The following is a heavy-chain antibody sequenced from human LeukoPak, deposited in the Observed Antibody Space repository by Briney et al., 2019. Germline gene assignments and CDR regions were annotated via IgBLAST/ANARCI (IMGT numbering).Heavy chain of an antibody. Sequence: GGSLRLSCAASGFTFSSYWMSWVRQAPGKGLEWVANIKQDGSEKYYVDSVKGRFTISRDNAKNSLYLQMNSLRAEDTAVYYCARDPFSSAYDYVWGSYRPYFDYWGQGTLVTVSS. V-gene: IGHV3-7*01. CDR2: IKQDGSEK. CDR1: GFTFSSYW. CDR3: ARDPFSSAYDYVWGSYRPYFDY. J-gene: IGHJ4*02. D-gene: IGHD3-16*02.